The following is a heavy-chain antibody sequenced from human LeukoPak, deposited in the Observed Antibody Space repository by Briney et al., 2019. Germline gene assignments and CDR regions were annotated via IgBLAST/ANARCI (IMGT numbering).Heavy chain of an antibody. J-gene: IGHJ4*02. CDR1: GFTFDDYG. CDR2: INWNGGST. V-gene: IGHV3-20*04. CDR3: ARGGYYDSRYYFDY. Sequence: GGSLRLSCAASGFTFDDYGMSWVRQAPGKGLEWVSGINWNGGSTGYADSVKGRFTISRDNAKNSLYLQVNSLRAEDTALYYCARGGYYDSRYYFDYWGQGTLVTVSS. D-gene: IGHD3-22*01.